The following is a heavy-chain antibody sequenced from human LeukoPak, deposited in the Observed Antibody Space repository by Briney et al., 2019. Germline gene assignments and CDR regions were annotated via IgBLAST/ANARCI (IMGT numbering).Heavy chain of an antibody. CDR3: AKISSQWSPRDAFDI. Sequence: SQTLSLTCAISGDSVSSSSASWNWIRQSPSRGLEWLGRTYYRSKWYSDYAVSVKSRITINPDTSKNQFSLQLNSVTPEDTAVYFCAKISSQWSPRDAFDIWGQGTIVTVSS. D-gene: IGHD6-19*01. CDR1: GDSVSSSSAS. CDR2: TYYRSKWYS. J-gene: IGHJ3*02. V-gene: IGHV6-1*01.